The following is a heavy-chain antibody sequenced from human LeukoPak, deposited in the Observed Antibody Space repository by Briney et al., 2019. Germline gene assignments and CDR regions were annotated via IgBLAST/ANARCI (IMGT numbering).Heavy chain of an antibody. CDR2: IDWDDDK. CDR3: ARTLITMVRGVIKKYNWFDP. D-gene: IGHD3-10*01. CDR1: GFSLSTSGMC. Sequence: SGPALVKPTQTLTLTCTFSGFSLSTSGMCVSWIRQPPGKALEWLARIDWDDDKYYSTSPKTRLTISKDTSKNQVVLTMTNMDPVDTATYYCARTLITMVRGVIKKYNWFDPWGQGTLVTVSS. J-gene: IGHJ5*02. V-gene: IGHV2-70*11.